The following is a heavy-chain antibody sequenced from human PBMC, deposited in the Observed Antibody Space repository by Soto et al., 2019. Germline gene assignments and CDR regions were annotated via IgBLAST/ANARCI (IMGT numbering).Heavy chain of an antibody. Sequence: QVQLQESGPGLVKPSETLSLTCTVSGGSISSYYWSWIRQPPGKGLEWIGYIYYSGSTNYNPSLKSRVTISVDTAKSQSSLKLSSVTAADTAVYYCARRHGPVALRGVFDYWGQGTLVTVSS. J-gene: IGHJ4*02. CDR1: GGSISSYY. CDR3: ARRHGPVALRGVFDY. D-gene: IGHD2-8*02. CDR2: IYYSGST. V-gene: IGHV4-59*08.